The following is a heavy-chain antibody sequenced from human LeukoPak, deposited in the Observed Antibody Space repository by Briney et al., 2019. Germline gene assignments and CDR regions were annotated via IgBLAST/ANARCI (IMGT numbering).Heavy chain of an antibody. CDR3: ARGAYFSDRSGDAFDI. D-gene: IGHD3-22*01. CDR1: GFSVDEYG. V-gene: IGHV3-20*04. Sequence: AGGSLRLSCAASGFSVDEYGMGWVRQAPGRGLERVCGINWNGGSPGYADSVKGRIAISRDNAKNSLYLQVNSLRSEDTALYYCARGAYFSDRSGDAFDIWGQGTMVTVSS. J-gene: IGHJ3*02. CDR2: INWNGGSP.